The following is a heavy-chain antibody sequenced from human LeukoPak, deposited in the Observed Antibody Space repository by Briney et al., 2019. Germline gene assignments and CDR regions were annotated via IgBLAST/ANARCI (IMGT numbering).Heavy chain of an antibody. D-gene: IGHD3-22*01. CDR3: ARDMAPDYYDSSGYQVGFDY. V-gene: IGHV6-1*01. J-gene: IGHJ4*02. CDR2: TYYRSKWYN. Sequence: SQTLSLTCAISGDSVSSNSAAWNWIRQSPSRGLEWLGRTYYRSKWYNDYVVSVKSRITINPDTSKNQFSLQLNSVTPEDTAVYYCARDMAPDYYDSSGYQVGFDYWGQGTLVTVSS. CDR1: GDSVSSNSAA.